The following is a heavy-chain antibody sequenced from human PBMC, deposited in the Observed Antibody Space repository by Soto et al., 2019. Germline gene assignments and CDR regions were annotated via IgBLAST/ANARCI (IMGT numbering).Heavy chain of an antibody. V-gene: IGHV3-33*01. J-gene: IGHJ6*02. D-gene: IGHD3-22*01. CDR1: GFTFSSYG. CDR2: IWYDGSNK. CDR3: ARDEYDSSGYYYVVYYYGMDV. Sequence: GGSLRLSCAASGFTFSSYGMHWVRQAPGKGLEWVAVIWYDGSNKYYADSVKGRFTVSRDNSKNTLYLQMNSLRAEDTAVYYCARDEYDSSGYYYVVYYYGMDVWGQGTTVTVSS.